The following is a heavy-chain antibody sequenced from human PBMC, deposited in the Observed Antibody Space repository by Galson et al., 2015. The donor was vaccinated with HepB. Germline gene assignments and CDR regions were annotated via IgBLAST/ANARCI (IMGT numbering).Heavy chain of an antibody. Sequence: SLRLSCAASGFTFSSYAMHWVRQAPGKGLEWVAVISYDGSNKYYADSVKGRFTISRDNSKNTLYLQMNSLRAEDTAVYYCARAPGEDGGNSGWFDPWGQGTLVTVSS. D-gene: IGHD4-23*01. J-gene: IGHJ5*02. CDR1: GFTFSSYA. CDR2: ISYDGSNK. CDR3: ARAPGEDGGNSGWFDP. V-gene: IGHV3-30-3*01.